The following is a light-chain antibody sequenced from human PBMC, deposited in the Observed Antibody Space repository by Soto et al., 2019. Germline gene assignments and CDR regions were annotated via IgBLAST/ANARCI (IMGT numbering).Light chain of an antibody. J-gene: IGLJ2*01. CDR2: SNN. CDR1: SSNIGSNT. Sequence: QSVLTQPPSASGTPGQRVTISCSGSSSNIGSNTVTWYQQLPGTAPKLLIYSNNQRPSGVPDRFSGSKSGTSASLAISGRQSEDEADDYCASWDDSLNGFVVLGVGTMVTV. V-gene: IGLV1-44*01. CDR3: ASWDDSLNGFVV.